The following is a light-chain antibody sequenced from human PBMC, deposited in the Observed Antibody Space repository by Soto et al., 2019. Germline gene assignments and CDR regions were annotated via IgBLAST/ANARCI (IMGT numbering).Light chain of an antibody. CDR2: AAS. J-gene: IGKJ4*01. V-gene: IGKV1-27*01. Sequence: DIQMTQSPSSLSASVGDRVTITCRASQGISSFLAWYQQKPGKVPKLLIYAASTLQSGVPSRFSGSGSGTDFTLTISSLQPEDVATYYCQKSNSAPLTIGGGTKVEIK. CDR3: QKSNSAPLT. CDR1: QGISSF.